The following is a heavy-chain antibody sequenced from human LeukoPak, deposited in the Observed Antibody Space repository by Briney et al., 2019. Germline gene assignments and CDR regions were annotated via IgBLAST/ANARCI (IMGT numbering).Heavy chain of an antibody. Sequence: GGSLRLSCAASGFTFSSYAMSWFRQAPGKGLEWLSFIRSKDHGGTTEYAASVKGRFTISRDDSNGIAYLQMNSLIIEDTAVYFCTRDPHYYHGNPHDFWGQGTRVTVSS. D-gene: IGHD4-23*01. CDR3: TRDPHYYHGNPHDF. V-gene: IGHV3-49*03. CDR1: GFTFSSYA. CDR2: IRSKDHGGTT. J-gene: IGHJ4*02.